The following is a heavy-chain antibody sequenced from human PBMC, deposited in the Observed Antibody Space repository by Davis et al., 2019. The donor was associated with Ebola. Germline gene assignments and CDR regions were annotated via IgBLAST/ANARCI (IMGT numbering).Heavy chain of an antibody. CDR2: IKQDGSEK. Sequence: GESLKISCAASGFTFSSYWMSWVRQAPGKGLEWVANIKQDGSEKYYVDSVKGRFAISRDNSKSTLSLQMNSLRAEDTAVYYCAKDVGLAGSSVRGFDYWGQGTLVTVSS. J-gene: IGHJ4*02. V-gene: IGHV3-7*03. D-gene: IGHD6-19*01. CDR1: GFTFSSYW. CDR3: AKDVGLAGSSVRGFDY.